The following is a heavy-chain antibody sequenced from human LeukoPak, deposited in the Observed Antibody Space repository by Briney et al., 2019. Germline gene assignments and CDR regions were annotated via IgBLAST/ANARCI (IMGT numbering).Heavy chain of an antibody. Sequence: SETLSLTCTVSGGSISNSSYYWPWIRQPPGKGVEWIGSIYYSGNPFYNPSLKSRLTILVDTSNNQFSLEVDSVTAADTAMYYCASQLDTTGYYTGFIDSWGQGALVTVSS. J-gene: IGHJ4*02. V-gene: IGHV4-39*01. CDR1: GGSISNSSYY. CDR3: ASQLDTTGYYTGFIDS. D-gene: IGHD3/OR15-3a*01. CDR2: IYYSGNP.